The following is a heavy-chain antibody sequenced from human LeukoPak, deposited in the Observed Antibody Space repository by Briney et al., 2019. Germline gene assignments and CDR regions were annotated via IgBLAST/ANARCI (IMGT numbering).Heavy chain of an antibody. V-gene: IGHV4-59*01. CDR2: MYHSGST. D-gene: IGHD3-3*02. CDR3: ARVSIVYGMDV. J-gene: IGHJ6*02. CDR1: GGSISSDY. Sequence: SETLSLTCSVSGGSISSDYWSWIRQPPGKGLEWIGYMYHSGSTNYNPSLKSRVTISLATSKKQSSLKLSSVTAADTAVYYCARVSIVYGMDVWGQGTTVTVSS.